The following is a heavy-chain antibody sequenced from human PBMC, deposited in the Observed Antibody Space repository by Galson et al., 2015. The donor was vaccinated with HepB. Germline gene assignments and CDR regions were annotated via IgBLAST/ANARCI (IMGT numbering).Heavy chain of an antibody. J-gene: IGHJ4*02. D-gene: IGHD3-3*01. Sequence: SVKVSCKASADTFSGYYLHWVRQAPGQGLEWMGWINPNSGGTKYAQNFQGRVTMTRDTSITTVYMELNSLTFDDTAVYYCARVDASIFGVVLDYWGQGTLVTVSS. CDR2: INPNSGGT. CDR3: ARVDASIFGVVLDY. V-gene: IGHV1-2*02. CDR1: ADTFSGYY.